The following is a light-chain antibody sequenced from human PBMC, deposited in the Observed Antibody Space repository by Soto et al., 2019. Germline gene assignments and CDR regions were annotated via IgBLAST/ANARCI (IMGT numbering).Light chain of an antibody. V-gene: IGKV3-20*01. CDR1: QSGRRSY. J-gene: IGKJ3*01. CDR3: QQYGDSPL. CDR2: GAS. Sequence: EIVLTKSPGTLSLSPGERATLSCRASQSGRRSYLAWYQQKPGQAPRHFIYGASSRATGIPDRFSGSGSATAFTLTISSLEPEDLAVYYCQQYGDSPLFGPGTKGPIK.